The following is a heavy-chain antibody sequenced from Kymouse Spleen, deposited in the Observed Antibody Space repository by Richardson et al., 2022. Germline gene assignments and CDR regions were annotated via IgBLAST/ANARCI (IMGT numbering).Heavy chain of an antibody. V-gene: IGHV4-31*03. D-gene: IGHD6-19*01. J-gene: IGHJ6*02. CDR1: GGSISSGGYY. Sequence: QVQLQESGPGLVKPSQTLSLTCTVSGGSISSGGYYWSWIRQHPGKGLEWIGYIYYSGSTYYNPSLKSRVTISVDTSKNQFSLKLSSVTAADTAVYYCAREGQWLVENYYYGMDVWGQGTTVTVSS. CDR3: AREGQWLVENYYYGMDV. CDR2: IYYSGST.